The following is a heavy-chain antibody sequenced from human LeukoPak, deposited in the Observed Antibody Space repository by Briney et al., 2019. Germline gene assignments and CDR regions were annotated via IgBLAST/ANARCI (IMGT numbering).Heavy chain of an antibody. CDR3: ARAVTSFYDAFDI. Sequence: SETLSLTCTVSGGSISSYYWSWIRQHPGKGLEWIGYIYYSGSTYYNLSLKSRVTISVDTSKNQFSLKLSSVTAADTAVYYCARAVTSFYDAFDIWGQGTMVTVSS. CDR1: GGSISSYY. V-gene: IGHV4-59*06. CDR2: IYYSGST. D-gene: IGHD4-17*01. J-gene: IGHJ3*02.